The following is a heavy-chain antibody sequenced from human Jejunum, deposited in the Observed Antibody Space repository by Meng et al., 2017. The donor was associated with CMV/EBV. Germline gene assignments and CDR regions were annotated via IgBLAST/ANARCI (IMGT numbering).Heavy chain of an antibody. CDR1: GVSVSSHDSY. J-gene: IGHJ4*02. CDR2: IAYSGST. Sequence: GSGVSVSSHDSYWRWIRRPPGKAMEWMGYIAYSGSTNYNPSLKSRVTMSLDTSKTQVSLRLNSVTAADTAVYYCAWGPNMFYFDSWAQGTLGTVSS. V-gene: IGHV4-61*08. D-gene: IGHD3-16*01. CDR3: AWGPNMFYFDS.